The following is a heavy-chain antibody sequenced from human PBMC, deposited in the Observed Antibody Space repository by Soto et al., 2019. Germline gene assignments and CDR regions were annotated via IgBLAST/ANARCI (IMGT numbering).Heavy chain of an antibody. Sequence: SGGSLRLSCAASGFTFSSYAMSWVRQAPGKGLEWVSAISGSGGSTYYADSVKGRFTISRDNSKNTLYLQMNSLRAEDTAVYYCAKPAEAKTHYYYYYGMDVWGQGTTVTSP. J-gene: IGHJ6*02. V-gene: IGHV3-23*01. CDR3: AKPAEAKTHYYYYYGMDV. CDR2: ISGSGGST. CDR1: GFTFSSYA.